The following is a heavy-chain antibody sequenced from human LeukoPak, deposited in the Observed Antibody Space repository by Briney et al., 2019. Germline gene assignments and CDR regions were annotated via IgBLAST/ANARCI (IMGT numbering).Heavy chain of an antibody. CDR1: GFTFSTFG. V-gene: IGHV3-30*18. J-gene: IGHJ4*02. CDR3: AKDILEEIVATTYFDY. Sequence: GGSLRLSCAASGFTFSTFGMHWVRQAPGKGLEWVAVISHDGGYKYYADSVKGRFTISRDNSKNTLYLQMNSPRTEDTAVYYCAKDILEEIVATTYFDYWGQGTLVTVSS. D-gene: IGHD5-12*01. CDR2: ISHDGGYK.